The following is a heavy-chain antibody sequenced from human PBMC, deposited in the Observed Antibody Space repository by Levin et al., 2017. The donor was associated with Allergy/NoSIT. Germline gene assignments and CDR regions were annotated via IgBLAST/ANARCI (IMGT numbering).Heavy chain of an antibody. Sequence: GSLRLSCAASGFPFVNAWMSWVRQAPGKGLEWLGRIKSKTDGETTDYAAPVKGRFTISRDDSKNTLYLQMNSLRIEDTGVYYCGDLGYGYSSDWGQGTLVAVSS. CDR2: IKSKTDGETT. J-gene: IGHJ4*02. CDR3: GDLGYGYSSD. D-gene: IGHD5-18*01. V-gene: IGHV3-15*01. CDR1: GFPFVNAW.